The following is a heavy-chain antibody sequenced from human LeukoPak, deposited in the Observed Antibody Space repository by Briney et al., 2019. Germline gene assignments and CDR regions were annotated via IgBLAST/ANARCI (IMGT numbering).Heavy chain of an antibody. CDR2: INAGNGNT. V-gene: IGHV1-3*01. J-gene: IGHJ6*02. Sequence: ASVKVSCKASGYTFTSYAMHWVRQAPGQRLEWMGWINAGNGNTKYSQKFQGRVTITRDTSASTAYMELSRLRSDDTAVYYCARGPPSRIFGVNYYGMDVWGQGTTVTVSS. CDR1: GYTFTSYA. D-gene: IGHD3-3*01. CDR3: ARGPPSRIFGVNYYGMDV.